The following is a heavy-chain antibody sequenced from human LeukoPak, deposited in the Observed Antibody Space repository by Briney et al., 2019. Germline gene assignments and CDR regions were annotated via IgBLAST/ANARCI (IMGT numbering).Heavy chain of an antibody. J-gene: IGHJ4*02. CDR2: INPSGGST. CDR3: ARASRVGSGWPFGY. V-gene: IGHV1-46*01. D-gene: IGHD6-19*01. Sequence: GSSVKVSCKASGGTFTSYYMHWVRQAPGQGLEWMGIINPSGGSTSYAQNFQGRVTMTRDTSTSTVYMELSSLRSEDTAVSYCARASRVGSGWPFGYWGQGTLVTVSS. CDR1: GGTFTSYY.